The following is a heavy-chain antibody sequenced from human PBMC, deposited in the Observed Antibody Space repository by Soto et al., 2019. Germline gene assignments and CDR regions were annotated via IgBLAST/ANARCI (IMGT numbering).Heavy chain of an antibody. CDR1: GYTFRNYG. Sequence: SVKVSCKASGYTFRNYGISWVRQAPGQGLEWMGGIIPIFGTANYAQKFQGRVTITADESTSTAYMELSSLRSEDTAVYYCAIGGIAAPDGMDVWGQGTTVTVSS. V-gene: IGHV1-69*13. D-gene: IGHD6-6*01. CDR2: IIPIFGTA. CDR3: AIGGIAAPDGMDV. J-gene: IGHJ6*02.